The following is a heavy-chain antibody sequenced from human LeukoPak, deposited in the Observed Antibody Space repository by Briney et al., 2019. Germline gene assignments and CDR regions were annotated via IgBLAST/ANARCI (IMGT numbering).Heavy chain of an antibody. J-gene: IGHJ4*02. D-gene: IGHD3-10*01. CDR3: ARAWFGKFDY. Sequence: GGSLRLSCAASGFTFSSHSMHWVRQAPGKGLEWVSSISSSSIYIYYADSVKGRFTISRDNAKNSLYLQMNSLRAEDTAVYFCARAWFGKFDYWGKGTLVTVSS. V-gene: IGHV3-21*01. CDR1: GFTFSSHS. CDR2: ISSSSIYI.